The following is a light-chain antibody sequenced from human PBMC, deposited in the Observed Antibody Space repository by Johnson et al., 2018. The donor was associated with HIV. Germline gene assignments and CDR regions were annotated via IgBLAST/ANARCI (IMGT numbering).Light chain of an antibody. CDR3: GTWDTSLGTEF. V-gene: IGLV1-51*02. Sequence: QFVLTQPPSVSAAPEQKVTISCSGSRSNVGDNFVSWYQQLPGTAPKLLIYENNKRPSGIPDRFSGSKSGTSATLDITGLQPGDEADYYCGTWDTSLGTEFFGTGTKVTVL. J-gene: IGLJ1*01. CDR1: RSNVGDNF. CDR2: ENN.